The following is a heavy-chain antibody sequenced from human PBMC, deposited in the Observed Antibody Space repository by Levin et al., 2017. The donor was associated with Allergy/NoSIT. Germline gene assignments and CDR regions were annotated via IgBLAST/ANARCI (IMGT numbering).Heavy chain of an antibody. CDR3: AKSGVVATSDSHYGYATDV. CDR2: IYPGDSDT. CDR1: GYTFISYW. Sequence: GGSLRLSCEASGYTFISYWVAWVRQMPGKGLEWMGSIYPGDSDTRYGPSFQGQVTISVDKSISTVYLQRSSLKASDTAISYCAKSGVVATSDSHYGYATDVWGQGRTVTVSS. J-gene: IGHJ6*02. D-gene: IGHD2-15*01. V-gene: IGHV5-51*01.